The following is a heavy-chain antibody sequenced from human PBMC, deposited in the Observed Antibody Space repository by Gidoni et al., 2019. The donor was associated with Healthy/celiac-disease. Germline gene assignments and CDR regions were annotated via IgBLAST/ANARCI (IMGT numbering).Heavy chain of an antibody. V-gene: IGHV3-33*01. CDR3: ARGPNYEKFFPYYYGMDV. J-gene: IGHJ6*02. CDR1: GFTFSSYG. Sequence: QVQLVESGGGVVQPVRSLRLSCAASGFTFSSYGMHWVRQAPGKGLEWVAVIWYDGSNKYDADSVKGRFTISRDNSKNTLYLQMNSLRAEDTAVYYCARGPNYEKFFPYYYGMDVWGQGTTVTVSS. CDR2: IWYDGSNK. D-gene: IGHD4-4*01.